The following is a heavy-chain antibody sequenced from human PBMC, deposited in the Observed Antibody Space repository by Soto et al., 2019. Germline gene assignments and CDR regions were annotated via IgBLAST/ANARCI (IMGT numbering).Heavy chain of an antibody. CDR2: IIPILGIA. V-gene: IGHV1-69*02. J-gene: IGHJ4*02. Sequence: QVQLVQSGAEVKKPGSSVKVSCKASGGTFSSYTISWVRQAPGQGLEWMGRIIPILGIANYAPKFQGSVTITADKSTSTAYMELSSLRSEDTAVYYCASRYDSSDYWGQGTLVTVSS. CDR3: ASRYDSSDY. CDR1: GGTFSSYT. D-gene: IGHD3-22*01.